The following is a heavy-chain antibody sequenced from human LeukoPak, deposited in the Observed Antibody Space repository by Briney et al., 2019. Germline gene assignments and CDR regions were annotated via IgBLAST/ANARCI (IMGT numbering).Heavy chain of an antibody. D-gene: IGHD2-21*02. CDR3: ARAHIVVVTAIGAFDI. J-gene: IGHJ3*02. CDR1: GYTFTSYG. V-gene: IGHV1-18*01. Sequence: ASVKVSCKASGYTFTSYGITWVRQAPGQGLEWMGWISAYNGNTNYAQKVQGRVTMTRDTSTSTAYMELSSLRSEDTAVYYCARAHIVVVTAIGAFDIWGQGTMVTVSS. CDR2: ISAYNGNT.